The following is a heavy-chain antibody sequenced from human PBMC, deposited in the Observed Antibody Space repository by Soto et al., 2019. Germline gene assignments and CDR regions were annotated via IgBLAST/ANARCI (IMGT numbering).Heavy chain of an antibody. CDR2: IKDGGST. V-gene: IGHV4-34*01. CDR3: ARGQEGVVATH. CDR1: GGSFTGYY. Sequence: QVQLQQWGAGLLKPSETLSLTCAVNGGSFTGYYWSWVRQPPGKGLEWIGEIKDGGSTNYSPSLRSRVPISADTSKKQFSLKVTSVTAADTGVYYCARGQEGVVATHWDQGTLVTVSS. D-gene: IGHD2-15*01. J-gene: IGHJ4*02.